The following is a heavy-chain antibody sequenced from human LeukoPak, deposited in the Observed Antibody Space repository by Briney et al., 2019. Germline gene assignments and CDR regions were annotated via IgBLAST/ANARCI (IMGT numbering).Heavy chain of an antibody. D-gene: IGHD6-13*01. CDR1: GGSISSYY. CDR2: IYYSGST. V-gene: IGHV4-59*01. J-gene: IGHJ6*03. CDR3: ASLRYSSSWSYYYYYMDV. Sequence: ASETLSLTCTVSGGSISSYYWSWIRQPPGEGLEWIGYIYYSGSTNYNPSLKSRVTISVDTSKNQFSLKLSSVTAADTAVYYCASLRYSSSWSYYYYYMDVWGKGTTVTVSS.